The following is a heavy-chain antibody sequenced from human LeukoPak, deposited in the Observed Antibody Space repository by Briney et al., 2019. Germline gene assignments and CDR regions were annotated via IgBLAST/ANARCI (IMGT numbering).Heavy chain of an antibody. CDR1: GFTFSSYS. CDR3: AKEDTAMVRGITRYFDY. D-gene: IGHD5-18*01. Sequence: GGSLRLSCAASGFTFSSYSMNWVRQAPGKGLEWVSAISGSGGSTYYADSVKGRFTISRDNSKNTLYLQMNSLRAEDTAVYYCAKEDTAMVRGITRYFDYWGQGTLVTVSS. V-gene: IGHV3-23*01. CDR2: ISGSGGST. J-gene: IGHJ4*02.